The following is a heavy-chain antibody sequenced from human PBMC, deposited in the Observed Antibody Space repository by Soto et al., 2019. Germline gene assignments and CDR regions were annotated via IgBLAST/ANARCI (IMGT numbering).Heavy chain of an antibody. D-gene: IGHD6-13*01. V-gene: IGHV3-33*01. CDR2: IWYDGSNK. CDR3: ARGGIAAGDS. Sequence: QVQLVESGGGVVQPGRSLRLSCAASGFTFSSYGMHWVRQAPGKGLEWVAVIWYDGSNKYYADSVKGRFTISRDNSKNTLYLKMNSLRAEDTAVYYWARGGIAAGDSWGQGTLVTVSS. J-gene: IGHJ4*02. CDR1: GFTFSSYG.